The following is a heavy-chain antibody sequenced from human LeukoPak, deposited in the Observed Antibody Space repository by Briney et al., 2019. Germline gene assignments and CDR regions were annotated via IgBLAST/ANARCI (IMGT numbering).Heavy chain of an antibody. V-gene: IGHV3-23*01. CDR2: ISGSGGST. CDR1: GFTFSTYG. J-gene: IGHJ4*02. CDR3: VRIIYFDY. D-gene: IGHD1-14*01. Sequence: GGSLRLSCEASGFTFSTYGMHWVRQAPGKGLEWVSSISGSGGSTYYADSVKGRFTISRDNSKNTLHLQMNSLRAEDTAVYYCVRIIYFDYWGQGTLVTVSS.